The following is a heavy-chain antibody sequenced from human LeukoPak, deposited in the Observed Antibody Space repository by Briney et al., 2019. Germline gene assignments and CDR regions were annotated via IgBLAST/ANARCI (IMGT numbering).Heavy chain of an antibody. D-gene: IGHD6-6*01. J-gene: IGHJ6*03. CDR1: GESFSTYY. CDR2: INHYGRT. CDR3: ARGVRQLDLKYYYYYFYMDV. Sequence: SETLSLTCAVYGESFSTYYWTWIRQSPGKGLEWIGEINHYGRTNYNPSLKSRVTISADTSKNQFSLRLNSVTAADTSVYYCARGVRQLDLKYYYYYFYMDVWGKGTTVTVPS. V-gene: IGHV4-34*01.